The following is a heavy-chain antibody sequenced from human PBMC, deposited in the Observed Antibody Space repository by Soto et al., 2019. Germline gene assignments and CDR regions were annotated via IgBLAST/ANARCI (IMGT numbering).Heavy chain of an antibody. Sequence: QVPLQESGPGLVKPSETLSLTCTVSGGSVSSGSYYWSWIRQPPGKGLEWIGYIYYSGSTNYNPSLKSRVTISVDTSKNRFSPKLSSVTAADTAVYYGARGIEGWYQGRYYYGMDVWGQGTTVTVSS. D-gene: IGHD6-19*01. J-gene: IGHJ6*02. CDR3: ARGIEGWYQGRYYYGMDV. V-gene: IGHV4-61*01. CDR1: GGSVSSGSYY. CDR2: IYYSGST.